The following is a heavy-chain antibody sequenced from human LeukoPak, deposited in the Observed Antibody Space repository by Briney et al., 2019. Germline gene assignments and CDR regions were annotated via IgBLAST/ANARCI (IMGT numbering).Heavy chain of an antibody. D-gene: IGHD3-10*01. J-gene: IGHJ4*02. Sequence: ASVKVSCKASGYTFTGYYMHWVRQAPGQGAEWMGWISPNSGGTNYAQKFQGRVTMTRDTSISTAYMELSRLRSDDTAVYYCARDFARYGPFGESIDYWGQGTLVTVSS. CDR2: ISPNSGGT. CDR1: GYTFTGYY. V-gene: IGHV1-2*02. CDR3: ARDFARYGPFGESIDY.